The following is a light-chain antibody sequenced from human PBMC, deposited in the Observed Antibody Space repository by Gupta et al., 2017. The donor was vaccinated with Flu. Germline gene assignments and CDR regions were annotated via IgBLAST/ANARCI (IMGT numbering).Light chain of an antibody. J-gene: IGLJ3*02. Sequence: QSALTQPRSVSGSPGQSVTTSCTGTSSDVGGHNYVSWYQQHPGKAPKLMIYDVSKRPAGVPDRFSGSKSGNTASLTISGLQAEEEADYYCCSYAGNYNWVFGGGTKLTVL. CDR1: SSDVGGHNY. CDR2: DVS. CDR3: CSYAGNYNWV. V-gene: IGLV2-11*01.